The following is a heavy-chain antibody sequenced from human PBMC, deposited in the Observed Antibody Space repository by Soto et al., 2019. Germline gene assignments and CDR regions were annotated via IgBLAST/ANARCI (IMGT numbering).Heavy chain of an antibody. Sequence: EASVKVSCTDSGYTFTSYGISWVRQAPGQGLEWMGWISAYNGNTNYAQKLQGRVTMTTDTSTSTAYMELRSLRSDDTAVYYCARDPVTITIFGVVRARDAFDIWGQGTMVTVS. CDR1: GYTFTSYG. CDR3: ARDPVTITIFGVVRARDAFDI. J-gene: IGHJ3*02. D-gene: IGHD3-3*01. CDR2: ISAYNGNT. V-gene: IGHV1-18*01.